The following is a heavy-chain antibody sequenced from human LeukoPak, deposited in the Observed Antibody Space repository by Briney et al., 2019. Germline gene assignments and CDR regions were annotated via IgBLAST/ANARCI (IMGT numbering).Heavy chain of an antibody. CDR3: ARGQRYRYSSGHGLFVY. Sequence: PSETLSLTCAVYGGSFSGYYWSWIRQPPGKGLEWIGEINHSGSTNYNPSLKSRVTISVDTSKNQFSLKLSSVTAADTAVCYCARGQRYRYSSGHGLFVYWGQGTLVTVSS. CDR2: INHSGST. V-gene: IGHV4-34*01. CDR1: GGSFSGYY. J-gene: IGHJ4*02. D-gene: IGHD6-25*01.